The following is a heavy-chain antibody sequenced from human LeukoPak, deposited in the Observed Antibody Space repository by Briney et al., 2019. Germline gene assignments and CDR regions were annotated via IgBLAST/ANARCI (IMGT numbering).Heavy chain of an antibody. CDR3: ARVGYDFWSGYTKPYYYYGMDV. Sequence: SETLSLTCAVYGGSFSGYYWSWIRQPPGKGLEWIGEINHSGSTNYNPSLKSRVTISVDTSKNQFSLKLSSVTAADTAVYYCARVGYDFWSGYTKPYYYYGMDVWGQGTTVAVSS. D-gene: IGHD3-3*01. J-gene: IGHJ6*02. V-gene: IGHV4-34*01. CDR1: GGSFSGYY. CDR2: INHSGST.